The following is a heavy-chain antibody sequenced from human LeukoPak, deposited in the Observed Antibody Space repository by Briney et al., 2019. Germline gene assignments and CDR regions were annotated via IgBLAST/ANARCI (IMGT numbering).Heavy chain of an antibody. Sequence: SVKVSCKASGGTFSSYAISWVRQAPGQGPEWMGGIIPIFGTANYAQKFQGRVTITADESTSTAYMELSSLRSEDTAVYYCARDGAYYYDSSGYYPRSSYNWFDPWGQGTLVTVSS. D-gene: IGHD3-22*01. CDR1: GGTFSSYA. J-gene: IGHJ5*02. V-gene: IGHV1-69*01. CDR3: ARDGAYYYDSSGYYPRSSYNWFDP. CDR2: IIPIFGTA.